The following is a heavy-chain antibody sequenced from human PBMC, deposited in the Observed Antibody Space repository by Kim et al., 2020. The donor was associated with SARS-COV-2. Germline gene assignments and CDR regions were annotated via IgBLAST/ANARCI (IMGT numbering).Heavy chain of an antibody. J-gene: IGHJ4*02. D-gene: IGHD6-13*01. CDR3: TRSADPGIAAAGDY. V-gene: IGHV3-20*03. Sequence: YADSVKSRFTISRDNAKNSLYLQMNSLRADDTALYYCTRSADPGIAAAGDYWGQGTLVTVSS.